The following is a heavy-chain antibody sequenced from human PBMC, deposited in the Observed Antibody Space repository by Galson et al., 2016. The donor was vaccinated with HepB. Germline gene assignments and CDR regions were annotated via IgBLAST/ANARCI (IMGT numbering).Heavy chain of an antibody. CDR3: IRVPSPRDYYYGMDV. CDR1: GFTFGDYA. V-gene: IGHV3-49*04. J-gene: IGHJ6*02. CDR2: IRSKVYGVTT. Sequence: SLRLSCAASGFTFGDYAMSWVRQAPGKGLEWVGFIRSKVYGVTTEYAASVKGRFTIARDDSKSIAYLQMNSLKTEDTDVYYCIRVPSPRDYYYGMDVWGQGTTVTVSS.